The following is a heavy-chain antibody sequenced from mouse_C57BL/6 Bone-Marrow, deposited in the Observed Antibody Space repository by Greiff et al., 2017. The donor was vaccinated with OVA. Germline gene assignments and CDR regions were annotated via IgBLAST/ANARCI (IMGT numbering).Heavy chain of an antibody. D-gene: IGHD2-3*01. V-gene: IGHV2-2*01. CDR1: GFSLTSYG. Sequence: VHLVESGPGLVQPSQSLSITCTVSGFSLTSYGVHWVRQSPGKGLEWLGVIWSGGSTDYNAAFISRLSISKDNSKSQVFFKMNSLQADDTAIYYCARRWLLLNYYAMDYWGQGTSVTVSS. CDR2: IWSGGST. CDR3: ARRWLLLNYYAMDY. J-gene: IGHJ4*01.